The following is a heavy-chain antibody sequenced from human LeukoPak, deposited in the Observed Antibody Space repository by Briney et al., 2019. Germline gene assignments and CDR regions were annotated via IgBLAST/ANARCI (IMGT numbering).Heavy chain of an antibody. J-gene: IGHJ4*02. Sequence: SETLSLTCTVSGDSISNYCWSWMRQPPGKGLEWIGNIHYSGSTEYNPSLKSRVTITVHTSKTQFSLELRSVTAADTAVYYCLREGGGYWVQGALVTVSS. CDR1: GDSISNYC. D-gene: IGHD3-16*01. V-gene: IGHV4-59*08. CDR2: IHYSGST. CDR3: LREGGGY.